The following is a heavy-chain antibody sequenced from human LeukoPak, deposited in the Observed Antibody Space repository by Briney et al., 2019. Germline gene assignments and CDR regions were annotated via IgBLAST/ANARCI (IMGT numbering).Heavy chain of an antibody. CDR2: IYHSGST. V-gene: IGHV4-30-2*01. CDR1: GGSISSGGYY. Sequence: PSQTLSLTCTVSGGSISSGGYYWSWIRQPPGKGLEWIGYIYHSGSTYYNPSLKSRVTISVDRSKNQFSLKLSSVTAADTAVYYCARSPRDYDLDGWYYFDYWGQGALVTVSS. J-gene: IGHJ4*02. D-gene: IGHD3-3*01. CDR3: ARSPRDYDLDGWYYFDY.